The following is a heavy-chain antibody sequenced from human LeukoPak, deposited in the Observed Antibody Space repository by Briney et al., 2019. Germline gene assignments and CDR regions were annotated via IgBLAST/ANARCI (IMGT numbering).Heavy chain of an antibody. CDR1: GYTLTELS. D-gene: IGHD3-9*01. V-gene: IGHV1-24*01. Sequence: SVKVSCKVSGYTLTELSMHWVRQAPGKGLEWMGGFDPEDGETIYAQKFQGRVTMTEDTSTDTAYMELSSLRSEDTAVYYCATEVDILTGYYKDAFDIWGQGIMVTVSS. CDR3: ATEVDILTGYYKDAFDI. J-gene: IGHJ3*02. CDR2: FDPEDGET.